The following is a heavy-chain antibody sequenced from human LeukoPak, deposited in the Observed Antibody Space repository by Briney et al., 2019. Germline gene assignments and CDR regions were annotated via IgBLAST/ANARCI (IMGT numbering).Heavy chain of an antibody. CDR2: INGNGDDT. V-gene: IGHV3-23*01. CDR1: GFTFTTYA. J-gene: IGHJ4*02. D-gene: IGHD3-22*01. CDR3: AKDHHYYDSSGYYWD. Sequence: GGSLRLSCAASGFTFTTYALSWVRQAPGKGLEWVSTINGNGDDTYYADSVKGRFTISRDNSKNTLYLQMNSLRAEDTAVYYCAKDHHYYDSSGYYWDWGQGTLVTVSS.